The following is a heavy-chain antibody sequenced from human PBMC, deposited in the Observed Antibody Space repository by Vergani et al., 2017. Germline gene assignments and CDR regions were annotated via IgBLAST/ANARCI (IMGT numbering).Heavy chain of an antibody. D-gene: IGHD6-13*01. CDR3: ASWPDSSSWYYYYYGMDV. J-gene: IGHJ6*02. CDR1: GFTFSSYS. V-gene: IGHV3-48*01. CDR2: ISSSSSSI. Sequence: VQLVESGGGVVQPGRSLRLSCAASGFTFSSYSMNWVRQAPGKGLEWVSYISSSSSSIYYADSVKGRFTISRDNAKNSLYLQMNSLRAEDTAVYYCASWPDSSSWYYYYYGMDVWGQGTTVTVSS.